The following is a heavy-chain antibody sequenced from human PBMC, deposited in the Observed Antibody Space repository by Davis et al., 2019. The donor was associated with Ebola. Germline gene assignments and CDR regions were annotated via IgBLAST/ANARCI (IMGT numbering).Heavy chain of an antibody. CDR2: INPNDGRT. CDR1: GYTFTNYY. J-gene: IGHJ6*04. V-gene: IGHV1-46*01. Sequence: ASVKVSCKASGYTFTNYYMHWVRQAPGQGLEWMGMINPNDGRTIYAQKFQGRVTMTRDTSTDTASMELRSLRSGDTAVYYCARDSLSGMDVWGKGTTVTVSS. CDR3: ARDSLSGMDV.